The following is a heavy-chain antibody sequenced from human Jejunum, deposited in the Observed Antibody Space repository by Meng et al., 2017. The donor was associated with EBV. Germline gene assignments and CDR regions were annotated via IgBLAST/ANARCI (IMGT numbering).Heavy chain of an antibody. J-gene: IGHJ4*02. V-gene: IGHV3-74*01. Sequence: EVQRVESGGALVQPGGSLRLSCAASGFTFSSYWMHWVRQAPGQGLVWVSRTNEDGRITNYADSVKGRFTISRDNTKNTLYLQMNSLRAEDTAVYFCSRDLAGSDDDWGQGTLVTVSS. CDR2: TNEDGRIT. D-gene: IGHD6-25*01. CDR1: GFTFSSYW. CDR3: SRDLAGSDDD.